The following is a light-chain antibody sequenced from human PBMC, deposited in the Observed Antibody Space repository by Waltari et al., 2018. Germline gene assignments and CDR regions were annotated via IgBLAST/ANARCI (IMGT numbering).Light chain of an antibody. J-gene: IGKJ1*01. CDR1: QVISSD. Sequence: AIRMTQSPSSLSASTGDRVTINCRASQVISSDLAWYQQKSGKAPKLLIYDAPTLQSGVPSRFRGSGSGTDFTLTISCLQCEDFATYYCQQYYSYPRTFGQGTKVEIK. CDR3: QQYYSYPRT. V-gene: IGKV1-8*01. CDR2: DAP.